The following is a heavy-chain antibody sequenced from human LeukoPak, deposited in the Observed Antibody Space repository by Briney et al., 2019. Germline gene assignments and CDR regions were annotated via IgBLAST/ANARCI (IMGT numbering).Heavy chain of an antibody. D-gene: IGHD6-13*01. J-gene: IGHJ4*02. Sequence: GASVKVSCKASGYTFTDYYMHWVQQAPGKGLEWMGRVDPEDGETIYAEKFQGRVTMTTDTSTSTAYMELRSLRSDDTAVYYCATVFSPYSSNPYYFDYWGQGTLVTVSS. CDR2: VDPEDGET. CDR1: GYTFTDYY. CDR3: ATVFSPYSSNPYYFDY. V-gene: IGHV1-69-2*01.